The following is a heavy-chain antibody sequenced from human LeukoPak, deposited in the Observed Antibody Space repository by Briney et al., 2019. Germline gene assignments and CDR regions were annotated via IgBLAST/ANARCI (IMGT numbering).Heavy chain of an antibody. D-gene: IGHD5-12*01. CDR2: INHSGST. Sequence: SETLSLTCAVYGGSFSGYYWSWIRQPPGKGLEWIGEINHSGSTNYNPSLKSRVTISVDTSKNQLSLKLSSVTAADTAVYYCARGGDIVATNGEFDYWGQGTLVTVSS. V-gene: IGHV4-34*01. CDR1: GGSFSGYY. CDR3: ARGGDIVATNGEFDY. J-gene: IGHJ4*02.